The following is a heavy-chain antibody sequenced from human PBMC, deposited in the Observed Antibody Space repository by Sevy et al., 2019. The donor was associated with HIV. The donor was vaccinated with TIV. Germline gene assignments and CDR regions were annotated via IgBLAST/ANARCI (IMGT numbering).Heavy chain of an antibody. CDR2: IKQDGSDK. CDR1: GFTFSTYW. CDR3: ATLSSPMPNSGWYEFFDH. V-gene: IGHV3-7*01. Sequence: GGSLRLSCAASGFTFSTYWMSWVRQAPGKGLEWVANIKQDGSDKNYMDSVKGRFTISRDNAKNSLYLQMSSLRAEDTAVYYCATLSSPMPNSGWYEFFDHWGQGTLVTVSS. D-gene: IGHD6-19*01. J-gene: IGHJ4*02.